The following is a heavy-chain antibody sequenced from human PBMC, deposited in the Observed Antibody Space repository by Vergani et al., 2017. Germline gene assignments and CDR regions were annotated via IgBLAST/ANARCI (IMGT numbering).Heavy chain of an antibody. CDR2: IDPSDSYN. CDR1: GYSFTTYW. CDR3: ARLTSGFGELLYSWFDP. Sequence: EVQLVQSGAEVKKPGESLRISCKGSGYSFTTYWINWVRQMPGKGLEWMGRIDPSDSYNNYSPSFQGHVTISADKSISTAYLQWSSLRASDTAMYYCARLTSGFGELLYSWFDPWGQGTLVTGSS. D-gene: IGHD3-10*01. V-gene: IGHV5-10-1*03. J-gene: IGHJ5*02.